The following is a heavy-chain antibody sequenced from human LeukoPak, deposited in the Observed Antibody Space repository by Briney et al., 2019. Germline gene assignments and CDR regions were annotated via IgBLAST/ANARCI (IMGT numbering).Heavy chain of an antibody. CDR2: INSKETQT. CDR3: ARGWKHHD. V-gene: IGHV1-18*01. J-gene: IGHJ4*02. Sequence: ASVKVSCKASAHTLTTYGISWVRQAPGHGLEWLGWINSKETQTNRAQKLQGRVTMTTDTSTSTAFLDLRTLRSDDTAVYFCARGWKHHDWGQETLVTASS. D-gene: IGHD4-23*01. CDR1: AHTLTTYG.